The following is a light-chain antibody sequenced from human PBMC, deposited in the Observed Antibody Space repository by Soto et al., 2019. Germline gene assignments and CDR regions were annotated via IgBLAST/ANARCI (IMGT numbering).Light chain of an antibody. CDR3: CSYAASNNLGV. CDR1: SSDVGGYNY. J-gene: IGLJ2*01. Sequence: QSALTQPPSASGSPGQSVTISCIGTSSDVGGYNYVSWYQQHPGKAPKLMIYEVSKRPSGVPDRFSGSKSGNTASLTVSGLQAEYEADYYCCSYAASNNLGVFGGGTKLTLL. V-gene: IGLV2-8*01. CDR2: EVS.